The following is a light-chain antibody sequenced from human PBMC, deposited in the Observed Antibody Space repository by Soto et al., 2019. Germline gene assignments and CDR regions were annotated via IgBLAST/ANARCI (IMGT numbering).Light chain of an antibody. V-gene: IGKV1-12*01. CDR3: QQSHRLPYT. CDR2: DTS. CDR1: LGISAW. Sequence: DIQMTQSPSFVSASVGDRVTSTCRASLGISAWLAWYQQQPGKAPKLLIYDTSFLETGVPSRFSGSGSGIDFTLTIRGLQPEDFATYYCQQSHRLPYTFGQGTKVEIK. J-gene: IGKJ2*01.